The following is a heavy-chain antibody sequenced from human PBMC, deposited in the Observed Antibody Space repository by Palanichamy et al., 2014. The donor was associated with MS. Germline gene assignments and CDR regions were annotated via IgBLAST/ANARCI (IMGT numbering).Heavy chain of an antibody. D-gene: IGHD1-26*01. V-gene: IGHV4-39*02. J-gene: IGHJ4*02. CDR3: ARHSGNYLD. CDR1: GVSISGSQYY. CDR2: LFHRGST. Sequence: QVQLQESRPGLVKPSETLSLTCAVSGVSISGSQYYWGWIRQPPGKGLVWIGSLFHRGSTHYNPSLSSRATISVDTSKNHLSLTLSPVIASDTAVYYCARHSGNYLDWGQGSLVTVSS.